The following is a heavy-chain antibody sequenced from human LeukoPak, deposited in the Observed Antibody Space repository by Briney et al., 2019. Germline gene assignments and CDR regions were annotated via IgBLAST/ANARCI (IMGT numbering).Heavy chain of an antibody. CDR3: ARDQGSDAFDI. V-gene: IGHV3-21*01. CDR2: ISSSSSYI. J-gene: IGHJ3*02. CDR1: GFTFSSYS. Sequence: GGSLRLSCAASGFTFSSYSMNWVRQAPGKGLEWVSSISSSSSYIYYADSVKGRFTISRDNAKNSLYLQVNSLRAGDTAVYYCARDQGSDAFDIWGQGTMVTVSS.